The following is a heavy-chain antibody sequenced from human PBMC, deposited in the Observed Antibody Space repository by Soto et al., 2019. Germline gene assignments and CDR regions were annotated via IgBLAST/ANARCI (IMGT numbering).Heavy chain of an antibody. CDR2: INPSGGIT. D-gene: IGHD2-2*01. Sequence: ASVKVSCKASGYTLTSYYLHWVRQAPGQGPEWMGIINPSGGITNDAQKFQDRVTMTSDTSTSTIYMELSSLRSEDTAVYYCATGISTPRYYYYYGMDVWSRGTAVTVS. CDR3: ATGISTPRYYYYYGMDV. CDR1: GYTLTSYY. V-gene: IGHV1-46*01. J-gene: IGHJ6*02.